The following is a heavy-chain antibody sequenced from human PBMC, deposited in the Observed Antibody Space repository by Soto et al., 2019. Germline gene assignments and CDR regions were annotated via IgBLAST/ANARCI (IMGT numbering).Heavy chain of an antibody. Sequence: GGSLSLSCAVSGFSFSSYAMSWVRQAPGKGLEWVSAISGSGGSTYYADSVKGRFTISRDNSKNTLYLQMSSLRAEDTAVYYCAKVAIVGVVINYMDVWGKGTTVTVSS. CDR3: AKVAIVGVVINYMDV. CDR2: ISGSGGST. D-gene: IGHD3-3*01. J-gene: IGHJ6*03. V-gene: IGHV3-23*01. CDR1: GFSFSSYA.